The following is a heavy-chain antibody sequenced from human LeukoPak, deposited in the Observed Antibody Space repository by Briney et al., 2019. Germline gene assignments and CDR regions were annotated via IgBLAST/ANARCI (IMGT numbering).Heavy chain of an antibody. CDR3: AKGGLSGSYYFDY. V-gene: IGHV3-33*06. CDR2: IWYGGSNK. D-gene: IGHD1-26*01. J-gene: IGHJ4*02. Sequence: PGGSLRLSCAASGFTFSSYAMHWVRQAPGKGLEWVAVIWYGGSNKYYADSMKGRFTISRDNSKNTLYLQMNSLRAEDTAVYYCAKGGLSGSYYFDYWGQGTLVTVSS. CDR1: GFTFSSYA.